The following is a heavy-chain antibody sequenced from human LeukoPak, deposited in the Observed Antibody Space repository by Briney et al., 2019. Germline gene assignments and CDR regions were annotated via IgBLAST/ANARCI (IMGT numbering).Heavy chain of an antibody. Sequence: SVKVSFKASGFTLTSSAVQWVRQARGQRLEWIGWIVVGSNDTNYSQKFQKRVTIARDMSTNTAYMELSSLRSEDTAVYYCAAPHSSSWFDFWGRGTLVTVSS. CDR3: AAPHSSSWFDF. J-gene: IGHJ4*02. CDR2: IVVGSNDT. D-gene: IGHD6-13*01. CDR1: GFTLTSSA. V-gene: IGHV1-58*01.